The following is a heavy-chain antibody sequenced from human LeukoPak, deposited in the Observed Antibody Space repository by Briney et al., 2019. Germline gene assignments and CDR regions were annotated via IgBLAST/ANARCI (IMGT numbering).Heavy chain of an antibody. CDR1: GYTFTSYG. CDR2: INTNTGNP. Sequence: ASVKVSCKASGYTFTSYGISWVRQAPGQGLEWMGWINTNTGNPTYAQGFTGRFVFSLDTSVSTAYLQISSLKAEDTAVYYCARGRNRFGGLSHWFDPWGQGTLVTVSS. V-gene: IGHV7-4-1*02. D-gene: IGHD3-10*01. CDR3: ARGRNRFGGLSHWFDP. J-gene: IGHJ5*02.